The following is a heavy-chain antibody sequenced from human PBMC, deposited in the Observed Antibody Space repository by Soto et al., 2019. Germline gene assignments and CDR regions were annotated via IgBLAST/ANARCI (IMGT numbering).Heavy chain of an antibody. CDR3: ARGRGFGGNSYYFDY. J-gene: IGHJ4*02. D-gene: IGHD2-21*02. CDR1: GGSISNGGYY. V-gene: IGHV4-31*03. CDR2: IYHSGTT. Sequence: QVQLQESGPGLVKPSQTLSLTCTVSGGSISNGGYYWTWIRHHPGKVLEWIGYIYHSGTTYYSPSLKNRVTISVDTSKNQLSLKLSSVTAADTAVYYCARGRGFGGNSYYFDYWGQGTLVTVSS.